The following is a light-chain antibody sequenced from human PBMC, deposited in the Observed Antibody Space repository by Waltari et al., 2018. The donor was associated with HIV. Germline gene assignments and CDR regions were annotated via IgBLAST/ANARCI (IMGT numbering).Light chain of an antibody. V-gene: IGKV3-20*01. CDR3: QQYGSSPPLT. CDR1: QSVSSSY. CDR2: GAS. J-gene: IGKJ3*01. Sequence: EIVLTPSPATLPLSRGDRATLPCSASQSVSSSYLAWYRQKPGQTARLLIYGASSRATGIPDRFSGSASGTDFTLTISRLEPEDFAVYYCQQYGSSPPLTFGPGTKVDIK.